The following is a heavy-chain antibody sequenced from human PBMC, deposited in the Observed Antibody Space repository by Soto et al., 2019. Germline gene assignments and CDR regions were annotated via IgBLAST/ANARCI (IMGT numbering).Heavy chain of an antibody. V-gene: IGHV1-2*04. Sequence: ASVKVSCKASGYTFTGYYMHWVRQAPGQGLEWMGWINPNSGGTNYAQKFQGWVTMTRDTSISTAYMELSRLRSDDTAVYYCARELHPWFGELLNEYYFDYWGQGTLVTVSS. CDR2: INPNSGGT. J-gene: IGHJ4*02. CDR3: ARELHPWFGELLNEYYFDY. CDR1: GYTFTGYY. D-gene: IGHD3-10*01.